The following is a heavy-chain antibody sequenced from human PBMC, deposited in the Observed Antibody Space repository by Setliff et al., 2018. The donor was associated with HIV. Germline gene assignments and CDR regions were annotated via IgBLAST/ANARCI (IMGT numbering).Heavy chain of an antibody. D-gene: IGHD6-13*01. CDR2: INPNTGNP. V-gene: IGHV7-4-1*02. J-gene: IGHJ4*02. Sequence: GASVKVSCKASGYTFMNFAMHWVRQAPGQGLEWMGWINPNTGNPTYAQGFTGRFVFSLDTSVSTAYQQISSLEAQDTGVYYCARRSHSVGTSWPFDHWGQGTQVTVSS. CDR3: ARRSHSVGTSWPFDH. CDR1: GYTFMNFA.